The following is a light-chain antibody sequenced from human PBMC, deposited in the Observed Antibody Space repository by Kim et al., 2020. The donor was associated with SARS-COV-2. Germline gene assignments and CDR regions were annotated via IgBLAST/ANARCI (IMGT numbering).Light chain of an antibody. J-gene: IGLJ1*01. Sequence: GQKVTISRSGSSSNIGNTYVSWYQQRPGTAPKLPIYDNNKRPSGIPDRFSGSKSGTSATLGITGLQTGDEADYYCGTWDSSLSAGVFGTGTKVTVL. CDR3: GTWDSSLSAGV. CDR1: SSNIGNTY. CDR2: DNN. V-gene: IGLV1-51*01.